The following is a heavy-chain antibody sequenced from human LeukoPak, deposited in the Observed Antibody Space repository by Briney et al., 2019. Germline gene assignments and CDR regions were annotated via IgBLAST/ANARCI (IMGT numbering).Heavy chain of an antibody. CDR2: TYYSGST. CDR3: ARVAYLRQLGPRVYFDY. J-gene: IGHJ4*02. CDR1: GGSISSGSYY. Sequence: SETLSLTCTVSGGSISSGSYYWGWIRQPPGKGLEWIGSTYYSGSTYYNPSLKSRVTISVDTSKNQFSLKLSSVTAADTAVYYCARVAYLRQLGPRVYFDYWGQGTLVTVSS. D-gene: IGHD6-13*01. V-gene: IGHV4-39*07.